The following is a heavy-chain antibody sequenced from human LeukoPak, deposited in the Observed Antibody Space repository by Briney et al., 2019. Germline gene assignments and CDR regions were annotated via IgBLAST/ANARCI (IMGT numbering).Heavy chain of an antibody. CDR3: ARQATIDYFDY. V-gene: IGHV5-51*01. CDR2: IYPGDSET. Sequence: GESLQISCKGSGYTFTSYWIGWVRQMPGKDLEWMGIIYPGDSETRYSSSFQGQVTISVDKSISTAYLQWSSLKASDTAMYYCARQATIDYFDYWGQGTLVTVSS. CDR1: GYTFTSYW. D-gene: IGHD5-24*01. J-gene: IGHJ4*02.